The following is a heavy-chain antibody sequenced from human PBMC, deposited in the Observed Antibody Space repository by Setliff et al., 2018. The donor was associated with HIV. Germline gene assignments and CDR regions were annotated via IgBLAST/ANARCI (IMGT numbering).Heavy chain of an antibody. V-gene: IGHV4-38-2*02. J-gene: IGHJ4*02. D-gene: IGHD1-26*01. CDR3: AVVGATSPFDY. Sequence: SETLSLTCTVSGYFISSGYYWGWIRQPPGKGLEWIGSIYHSGNTYYNPSLKSRVTISVDTSKNQFSLRLSSVTAADTAVYYCAVVGATSPFDYWGQGTLVTVSS. CDR2: IYHSGNT. CDR1: GYFISSGYY.